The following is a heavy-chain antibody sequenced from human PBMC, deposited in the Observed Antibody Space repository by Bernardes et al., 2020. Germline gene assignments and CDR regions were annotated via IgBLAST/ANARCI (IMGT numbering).Heavy chain of an antibody. V-gene: IGHV3-64D*06. CDR2: ISSDGDRT. CDR1: GFTFSSYA. CDR3: VDYETTGYYFR. D-gene: IGHD3-22*01. Sequence: GGSLRLSCSASGFTFSSYAMHWVRQAPGKGLEYVSAISSDGDRTYYADSVKGRFTISRDNSKNTLYLQMSSLRAEDTAVYYCVDYETTGYYFRWGQGTLVTGSP. J-gene: IGHJ4*02.